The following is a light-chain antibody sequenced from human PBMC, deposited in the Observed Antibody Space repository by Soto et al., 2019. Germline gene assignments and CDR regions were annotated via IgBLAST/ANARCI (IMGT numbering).Light chain of an antibody. CDR2: GAS. V-gene: IGKV3-20*01. Sequence: EIVLTQSPGTLSLSPGERATLSCRASQSVGSSYLAWYQQKPGQAPRLLIYGASSRATGIPDRFSGSGSGTDCSLTISRLEPEDVAVYYCQQYGSSPLTFGGGTKVEIK. J-gene: IGKJ4*01. CDR3: QQYGSSPLT. CDR1: QSVGSSY.